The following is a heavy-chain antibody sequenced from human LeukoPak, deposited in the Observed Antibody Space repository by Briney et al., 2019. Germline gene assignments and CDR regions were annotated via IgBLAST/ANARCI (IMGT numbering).Heavy chain of an antibody. V-gene: IGHV3-23*01. D-gene: IGHD3-10*01. CDR1: GGSISSGSYY. Sequence: ETLSLTCTVSGGSISSGSYYWSWVRQAPGKGLEWVSAISGSGGSTYYADSVKGRFTISRDNSKNTLYLQMNSLRAEDTAVYYCAKDITPRTYYYGSGIDYWGQGTLVTVSS. J-gene: IGHJ4*02. CDR2: ISGSGGST. CDR3: AKDITPRTYYYGSGIDY.